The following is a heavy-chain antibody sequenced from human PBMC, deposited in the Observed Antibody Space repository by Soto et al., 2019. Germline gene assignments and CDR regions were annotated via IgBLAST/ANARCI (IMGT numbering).Heavy chain of an antibody. Sequence: QAGGSLRLSCAASGFSFRTYGMHWVRQAPGKGLEWVAVISNDGSNTYYADSVKGRFTISRDNSKNTLYLQMNSLRAEDTAMYYCAKDYTRHGYRSSYFDYWGRGTLVTVSS. D-gene: IGHD6-6*01. CDR2: ISNDGSNT. J-gene: IGHJ4*02. CDR1: GFSFRTYG. CDR3: AKDYTRHGYRSSYFDY. V-gene: IGHV3-30*18.